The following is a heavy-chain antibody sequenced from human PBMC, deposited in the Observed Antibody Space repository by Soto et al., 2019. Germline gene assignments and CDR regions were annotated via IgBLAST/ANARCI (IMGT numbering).Heavy chain of an antibody. CDR3: ARHPSDFWFDP. Sequence: SETLSLTCAVSGGSISSGGYSWSWIRQPPGKGLEWIGYIYHSGSTYYNPSLKSRVTISVDTSKNQFSLKLTSVTAADTAVYYCARHPSDFWFDPWGQGTLVTVSS. D-gene: IGHD2-21*02. CDR1: GGSISSGGYS. V-gene: IGHV4-30-2*02. J-gene: IGHJ5*02. CDR2: IYHSGST.